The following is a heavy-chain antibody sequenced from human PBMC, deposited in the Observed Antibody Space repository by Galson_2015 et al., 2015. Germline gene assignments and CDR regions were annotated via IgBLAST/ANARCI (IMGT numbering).Heavy chain of an antibody. J-gene: IGHJ4*02. V-gene: IGHV3-7*01. CDR3: ARATWIDY. CDR2: IKQDGSER. D-gene: IGHD2/OR15-2a*01. CDR1: GFTFNSYW. Sequence: SCAASGFTFNSYWMSWVRQAPGKGLEWVANIKQDGSERYYVDSVKGRFTISRDNAENSLYLQMNSLRAEDTAVYYCARATWIDYWGQGTLVTVSS.